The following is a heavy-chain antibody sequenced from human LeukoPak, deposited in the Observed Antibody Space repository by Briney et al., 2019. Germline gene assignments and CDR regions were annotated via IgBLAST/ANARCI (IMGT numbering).Heavy chain of an antibody. CDR1: GFTFSSYG. CDR3: AKVSPYDIYLTFDY. V-gene: IGHV3-30*02. D-gene: IGHD3-9*01. Sequence: PGGSLRLSCAASGFTFSSYGMHWVRQAPGKGLEWVAFIRYDGNNKYYADSVKGRFTISRDNSKNTLYLQMNSLRAEDTAVYYCAKVSPYDIYLTFDYWGQGTLVTVSS. CDR2: IRYDGNNK. J-gene: IGHJ4*02.